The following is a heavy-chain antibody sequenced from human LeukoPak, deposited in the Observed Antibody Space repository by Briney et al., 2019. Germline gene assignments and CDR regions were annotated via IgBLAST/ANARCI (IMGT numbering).Heavy chain of an antibody. CDR3: AADLGGYYGSGSYADY. D-gene: IGHD3-10*01. V-gene: IGHV1-24*01. J-gene: IGHJ4*02. CDR1: GYTLTELS. CDR2: FDPEDGET. Sequence: GASVKVSCKVSGYTLTELSMHWVRQAPGKGLEWMGGFDPEDGETIYAQKFQGRVTMTEDTSTDTAYMELSSLRSEDTAVYYCAADLGGYYGSGSYADYWGQGTLVTVSS.